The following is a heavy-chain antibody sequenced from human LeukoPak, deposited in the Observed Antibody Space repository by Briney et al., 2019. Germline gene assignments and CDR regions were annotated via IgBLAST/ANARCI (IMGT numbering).Heavy chain of an antibody. CDR2: IYYSGST. CDR1: GGSISSSSCY. Sequence: SETLSLTCTVSGGSISSSSCYWGWIRQPPGKGREWIGSIYYSGSTYYNPSLKSRVTISVVTSKNQFSLKLSSVTAADTAVYYCARHAESGTTFEKWGQGTLVTVSS. CDR3: ARHAESGTTFEK. V-gene: IGHV4-39*01. J-gene: IGHJ4*02. D-gene: IGHD1-26*01.